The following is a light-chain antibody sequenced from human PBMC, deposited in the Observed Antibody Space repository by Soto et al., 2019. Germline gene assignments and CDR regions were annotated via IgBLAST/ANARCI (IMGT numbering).Light chain of an antibody. CDR1: NSDVGGYYR. J-gene: IGLJ3*02. CDR3: CSSVGGPIWV. V-gene: IGLV2-23*02. CDR2: EVN. Sequence: QSVLTQPASVSGSPGQSITISCTGTNSDVGGYYRVSWYQQHPGKAPTLMIYEVNKRPSRVSNRFSGSKSGNTASLTISGLQAEDEADYYCCSSVGGPIWVFGGGTKVTLL.